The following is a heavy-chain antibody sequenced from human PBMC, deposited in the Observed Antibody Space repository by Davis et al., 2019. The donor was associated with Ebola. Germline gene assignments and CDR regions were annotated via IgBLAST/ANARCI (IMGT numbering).Heavy chain of an antibody. CDR2: ISSSSSYI. D-gene: IGHD5-18*01. CDR3: AREGAMVSPADYYYYMDV. CDR1: GFTFSSYS. Sequence: GESLKISCAASGFTFSSYSMNWVRQAPGKGLEWVSSISSSSSYIYYADSVKGRFTISRDNAKNSLYLQMNSLRAEDTAVYYCAREGAMVSPADYYYYMDVWGKGTTVTVSS. J-gene: IGHJ6*03. V-gene: IGHV3-21*01.